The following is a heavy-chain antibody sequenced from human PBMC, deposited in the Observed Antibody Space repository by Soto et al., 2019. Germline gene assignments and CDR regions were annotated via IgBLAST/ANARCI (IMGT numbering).Heavy chain of an antibody. Sequence: QVQLVQSGAEVKKPGSSVKVSCKASGGTFSRYTFTWVRQAPGQGLEWMGRTFLTLDIPNYAQNFQGRVTITADKSTSTAYMELSSLTSDDTAVYYCASHFTGVLVLGTSPPGGDNYGWDVWGQGTTVTVSS. CDR2: TFLTLDIP. CDR1: GGTFSRYT. V-gene: IGHV1-69*02. D-gene: IGHD2-15*01. J-gene: IGHJ6*02. CDR3: ASHFTGVLVLGTSPPGGDNYGWDV.